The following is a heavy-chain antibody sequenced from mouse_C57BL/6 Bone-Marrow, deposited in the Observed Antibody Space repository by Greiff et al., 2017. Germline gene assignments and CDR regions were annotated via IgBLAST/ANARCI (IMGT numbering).Heavy chain of an antibody. CDR2: IYPGSGNT. V-gene: IGHV1-76*01. CDR3: AIWLRLWYFDV. D-gene: IGHD2-2*01. CDR1: GYTFTDYY. J-gene: IGHJ1*03. Sequence: VQLQQSGAELVRPGASVKLSCKASGYTFTDYYINWVKQRPGQGLEWIARIYPGSGNTYYNEKFKGKATLTAEKSSSTAYMQLSSLQSEDSAGSFDAIWLRLWYFDVWGTGTTVTVSS.